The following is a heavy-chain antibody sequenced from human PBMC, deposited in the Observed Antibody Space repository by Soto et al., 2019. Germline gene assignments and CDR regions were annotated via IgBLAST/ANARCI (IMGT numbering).Heavy chain of an antibody. CDR2: IYTSASI. Sequence: TLSLTCSFSGSDINTYSWTWIRQPAGKGLEWIGRIYTSASINYNPSLKGRVTLSVDTSTNQVSLRLASVTAADTAIYYCARDREAGYNFYYGMDVWGQGTTVTVSS. CDR1: GSDINTYS. D-gene: IGHD6-19*01. CDR3: ARDREAGYNFYYGMDV. J-gene: IGHJ6*02. V-gene: IGHV4-4*07.